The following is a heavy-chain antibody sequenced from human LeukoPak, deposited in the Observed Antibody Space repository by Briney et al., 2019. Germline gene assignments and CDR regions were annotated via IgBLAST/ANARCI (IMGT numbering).Heavy chain of an antibody. CDR3: VWGVPAATVDY. J-gene: IGHJ4*02. Sequence: GGSLRLSCAASGFTFSSYAMSWVRQAPAKGLGWVSAISGSGGSTYYADSVKGRFTISRDNSKNTLYLQMNSLRAEDTAVYYCVWGVPAATVDYWGQGTLVTVSS. CDR1: GFTFSSYA. V-gene: IGHV3-23*01. CDR2: ISGSGGST. D-gene: IGHD2-2*01.